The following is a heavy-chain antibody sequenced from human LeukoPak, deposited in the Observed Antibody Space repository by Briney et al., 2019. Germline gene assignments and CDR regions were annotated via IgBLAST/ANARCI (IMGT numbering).Heavy chain of an antibody. CDR2: IYTSGST. V-gene: IGHV4-61*02. CDR3: ARDRGSGWYAFDY. Sequence: SETLSLTCTVSGGSISSGSYYWSWTRQPAGKGLEWIGRIYTSGSTNYNPSLKSRVTISVDTSKNQFSLKLSSVTAADTAVYYCARDRGSGWYAFDYWGQGTLVTVSS. D-gene: IGHD6-19*01. CDR1: GGSISSGSYY. J-gene: IGHJ4*02.